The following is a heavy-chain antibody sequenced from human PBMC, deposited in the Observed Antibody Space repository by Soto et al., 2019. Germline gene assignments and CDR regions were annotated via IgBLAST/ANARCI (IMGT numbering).Heavy chain of an antibody. CDR2: ITDSGYTA. V-gene: IGHV3-23*01. CDR3: AKNGQWLATPPEA. Sequence: GGSLRLSCAASGFSFGTFVMTWFRQAPGGGLEWVASITDSGYTASYAETVEGRFSVSRDNSKNKLHLQMNDLRAEDTATYYCAKNGQWLATPPEAWGQGTLVTVSS. D-gene: IGHD6-19*01. CDR1: GFSFGTFV. J-gene: IGHJ4*02.